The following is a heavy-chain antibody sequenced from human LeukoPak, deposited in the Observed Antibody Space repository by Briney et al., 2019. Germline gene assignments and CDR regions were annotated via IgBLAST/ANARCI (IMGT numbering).Heavy chain of an antibody. CDR2: ISYDGSNK. V-gene: IGHV3-30-3*01. Sequence: PGGSLRLSCAASGSTFSSYAMHWVRQAPGKGLEWVAVISYDGSNKYYADSVKGRFTISRDNSKNTLYLQMNSLRAEDTAVYYCAREIAAAGIYYYYGMDVWGQGTTVAVSS. J-gene: IGHJ6*02. D-gene: IGHD6-13*01. CDR3: AREIAAAGIYYYYGMDV. CDR1: GSTFSSYA.